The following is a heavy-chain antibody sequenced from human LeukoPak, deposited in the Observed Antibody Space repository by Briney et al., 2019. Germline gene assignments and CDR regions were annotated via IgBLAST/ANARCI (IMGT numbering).Heavy chain of an antibody. CDR2: IYYSGST. V-gene: IGHV4-39*01. D-gene: IGHD3-10*01. J-gene: IGHJ6*03. Sequence: SETLSLTCTVSGGSINSSYYYWGWIRQPPGKGLDWIGSIYYSGSTYYNPSLKSRVTISVDTSQNQFSLKLSSVTAADTAAYYCARRGGIIRGVASYYYMDVWGKGTTVTISS. CDR1: GGSINSSYYY. CDR3: ARRGGIIRGVASYYYMDV.